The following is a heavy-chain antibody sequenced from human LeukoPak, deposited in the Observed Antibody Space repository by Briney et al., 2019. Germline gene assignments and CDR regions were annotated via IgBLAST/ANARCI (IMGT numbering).Heavy chain of an antibody. CDR1: GFTFSSYW. CDR2: INSDGSST. J-gene: IGHJ4*02. CDR3: AKGSYGDYWAYFDY. D-gene: IGHD4-17*01. V-gene: IGHV3-74*01. Sequence: GGSLRLSCAASGFTFSSYWMHWVRQAPGKGLVWVSRINSDGSSTSYADSVKGRFTISRDNSKNTLYLQLNSLRAEDTALYYCAKGSYGDYWAYFDYWGQGTLVTVSS.